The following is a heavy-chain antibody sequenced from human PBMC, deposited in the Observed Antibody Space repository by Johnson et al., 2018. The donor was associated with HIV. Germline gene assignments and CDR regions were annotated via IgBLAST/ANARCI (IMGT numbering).Heavy chain of an antibody. CDR2: IGTAGDT. CDR1: GFTVSSNY. CDR3: ARVPVVIGGVRKAFDI. D-gene: IGHD3-16*01. V-gene: IGHV3-13*01. J-gene: IGHJ3*02. Sequence: EVQLVESGGGLIQPGGSLRLSCAASGFTVSSNYMSWVRQATGKGLEWVSAIGTAGDTYYPGSVKGRFTISRDNAKNILYLQMNSLRAEDTAVYYCARVPVVIGGVRKAFDIWGQGTMVTVSS.